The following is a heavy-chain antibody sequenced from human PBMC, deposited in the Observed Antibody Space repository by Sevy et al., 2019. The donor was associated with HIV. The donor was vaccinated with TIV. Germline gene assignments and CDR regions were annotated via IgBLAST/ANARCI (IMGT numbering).Heavy chain of an antibody. D-gene: IGHD3-10*01. Sequence: GGSLRLSCAASGFTFSSYGMHWVRQAPGKGLEWVAVIWYDGSNKYYADSVKARFTISRDNSKNTLYLQMNSLRAEDTAVYYCARAGDTMVRGVRGIGYYYYYYGMDVWGQGTTVTVSS. CDR3: ARAGDTMVRGVRGIGYYYYYYGMDV. CDR2: IWYDGSNK. J-gene: IGHJ6*02. V-gene: IGHV3-33*01. CDR1: GFTFSSYG.